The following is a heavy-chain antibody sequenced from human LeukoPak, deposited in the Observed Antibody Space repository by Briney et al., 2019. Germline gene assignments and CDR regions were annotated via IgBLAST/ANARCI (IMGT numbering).Heavy chain of an antibody. CDR2: IYYSGST. D-gene: IGHD1-14*01. V-gene: IGHV4-59*12. CDR3: ARSPEDGMDV. Sequence: SETLSLTCTVSGGSISSYYWSWIRQPPGKGLEWIGYIYYSGSTNYNPSLKSRVTISVDTSKNQFSLELSSVTAADTAVYYCARSPEDGMDVWGQGTTVTVSS. CDR1: GGSISSYY. J-gene: IGHJ6*02.